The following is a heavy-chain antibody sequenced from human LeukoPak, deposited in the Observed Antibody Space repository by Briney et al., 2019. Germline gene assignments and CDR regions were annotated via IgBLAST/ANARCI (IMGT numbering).Heavy chain of an antibody. CDR2: INHSGST. J-gene: IGHJ4*02. CDR3: ARLDGSYLDY. CDR1: GGSFSGYY. D-gene: IGHD3-16*02. V-gene: IGHV4-34*01. Sequence: SETLSLTCAVYGGSFSGYYWSWIRQPPGKGLEWIGEINHSGSTNYNPSLKSRVTISVDTSKNQFSLKLSSVTAADTAVYYCARLDGSYLDYWGQGTLVTVSS.